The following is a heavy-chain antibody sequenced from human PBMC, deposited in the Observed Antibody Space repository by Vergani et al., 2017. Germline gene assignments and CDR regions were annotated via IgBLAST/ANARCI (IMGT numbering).Heavy chain of an antibody. CDR2: IYYSGST. J-gene: IGHJ2*01. V-gene: IGHV4-59*01. CDR1: GGSMSSYY. Sequence: QVQLQESGPGLVKPSETLFLTCTVSGGSMSSYYWSWIRQPPGKRLEWIGSIYYSGSTNYNPSLKSRLTISLDTSMNQFSLKLSSVTAADSALYYCARGRRCSGGSCYDPRARYFDLWGRGTLVTVSS. CDR3: ARGRRCSGGSCYDPRARYFDL. D-gene: IGHD2-15*01.